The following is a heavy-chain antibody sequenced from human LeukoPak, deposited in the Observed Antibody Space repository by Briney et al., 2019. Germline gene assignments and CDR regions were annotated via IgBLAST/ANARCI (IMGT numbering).Heavy chain of an antibody. CDR2: INHSGST. CDR1: GGSFSGYY. Sequence: EASETLSLTCAVYGGSFSGYYWSWICQPPGKGLEWIGEINHSGSTNYNPSLKSRVTISVDTSKNQFSLKLSSVIAADTAVYYCARARIAARWKKSGGPHRVYYFDYWGQGTLVTVSS. CDR3: ARARIAARWKKSGGPHRVYYFDY. D-gene: IGHD6-6*01. J-gene: IGHJ4*02. V-gene: IGHV4-34*01.